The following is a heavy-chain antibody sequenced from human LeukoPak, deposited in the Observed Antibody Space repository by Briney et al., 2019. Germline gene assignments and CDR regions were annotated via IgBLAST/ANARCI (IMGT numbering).Heavy chain of an antibody. CDR3: ARPTRRTIFGVVMGFDI. CDR2: ISSSSSTI. J-gene: IGHJ3*02. D-gene: IGHD3-3*01. V-gene: IGHV3-48*01. Sequence: PGGSLRLSCAASGFTFSSYSMNWVRQAPGKGLEWVSYISSSSSTIYYADSVKGRFTISRDNAKNSLYLQMNSLRAEDTAVYYCARPTRRTIFGVVMGFDIWGQGTMVTVSS. CDR1: GFTFSSYS.